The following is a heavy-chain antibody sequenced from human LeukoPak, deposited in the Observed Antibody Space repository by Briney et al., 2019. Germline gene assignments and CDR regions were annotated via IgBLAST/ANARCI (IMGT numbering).Heavy chain of an antibody. D-gene: IGHD6-19*01. CDR3: AREGLSDSSGPLWYFDY. CDR2: IIPIFGTA. J-gene: IGHJ4*02. Sequence: SVKVSCKASGGTFSSYAISWVRQAPGQGLERIGGIIPIFGTANYAQKFQGRVTITADESTSTAYMELSSLRSEDTAVYYCAREGLSDSSGPLWYFDYWGQGTLVTVSS. CDR1: GGTFSSYA. V-gene: IGHV1-69*13.